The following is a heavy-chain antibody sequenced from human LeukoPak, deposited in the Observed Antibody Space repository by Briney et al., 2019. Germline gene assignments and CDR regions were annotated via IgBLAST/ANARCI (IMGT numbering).Heavy chain of an antibody. Sequence: GGSLRLSCAASGFTFSSYWMSWIRQAPGKGLEWVSYISSSGSTIYYADSVKGRFTISRDNAKNSLYLQMNSLRAEDTAVYYCAGGTAAAATPQYYWGQGTLVTVSS. J-gene: IGHJ4*02. CDR1: GFTFSSYW. D-gene: IGHD6-13*01. CDR2: ISSSGSTI. V-gene: IGHV3-11*01. CDR3: AGGTAAAATPQYY.